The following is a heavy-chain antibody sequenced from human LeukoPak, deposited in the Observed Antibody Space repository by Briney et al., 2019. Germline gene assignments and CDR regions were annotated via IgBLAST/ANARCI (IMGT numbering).Heavy chain of an antibody. Sequence: GGSLRLSCAASGFTFSDYAMSWVRQAPGKGLEWVSGISGNGGSTYYADSVKGRFTISRDNSKTTLYLQMNSLRAEDTAVYNCAKDRDVWGSLLHYWGQGTLDTVSS. CDR3: AKDRDVWGSLLHY. D-gene: IGHD3-16*01. CDR2: ISGNGGST. V-gene: IGHV3-23*01. CDR1: GFTFSDYA. J-gene: IGHJ4*02.